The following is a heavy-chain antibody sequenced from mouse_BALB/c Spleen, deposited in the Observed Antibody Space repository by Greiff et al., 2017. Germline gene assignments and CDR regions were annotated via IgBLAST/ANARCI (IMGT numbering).Heavy chain of an antibody. V-gene: IGHV1S22*01. CDR3: TRGGYDSHWYFDV. D-gene: IGHD2-14*01. Sequence: LQQPGSELVRPGASVKLSCKASGYTFTSYWMHWVKQRHGQGLEWIGNIYPGSGSTNYDEKFKSKGTLTVDTSSSTAYMHLSSLTSEDSAVYYCTRGGYDSHWYFDVWGAGTTVTVSS. J-gene: IGHJ1*01. CDR2: IYPGSGST. CDR1: GYTFTSYW.